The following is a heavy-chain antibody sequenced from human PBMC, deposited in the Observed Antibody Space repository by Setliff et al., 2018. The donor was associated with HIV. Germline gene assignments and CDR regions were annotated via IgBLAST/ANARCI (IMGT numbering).Heavy chain of an antibody. Sequence: LRLSCVGSGFTFNGYAMTWVRQAPVKGLDWVAHIGSSNHGIHYTASVQGRFTVSRDNANNLLFLQMNNLRDEDTAVYYCARDLYFYYYMDVWGKGTTVTVSS. D-gene: IGHD3-9*01. J-gene: IGHJ6*03. V-gene: IGHV3-48*02. CDR2: IGSSNHGI. CDR3: ARDLYFYYYMDV. CDR1: GFTFNGYA.